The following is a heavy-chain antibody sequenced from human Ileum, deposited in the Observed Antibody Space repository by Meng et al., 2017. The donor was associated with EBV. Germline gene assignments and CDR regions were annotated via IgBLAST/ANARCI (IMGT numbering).Heavy chain of an antibody. CDR3: ARTGCSSSSCYDY. V-gene: IGHV1-3*01. Sequence: QVQLVQSGAEVKKPXXSVKVSCKASGYSFTTYAMHWVRQAPGQRLEWMGWINAGNGNTKYSEKFQSRVTITRDTAASTAYMELSSLRSEDTAVYYCARTGCSSSSCYDYWGQGTLVTVST. J-gene: IGHJ4*02. CDR2: INAGNGNT. D-gene: IGHD2-2*01. CDR1: GYSFTTYA.